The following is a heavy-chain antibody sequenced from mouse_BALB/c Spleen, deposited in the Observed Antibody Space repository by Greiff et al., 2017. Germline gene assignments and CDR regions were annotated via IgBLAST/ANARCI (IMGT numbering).Heavy chain of an antibody. J-gene: IGHJ3*01. CDR3: ARERGYGYDWFAY. Sequence: EVKLVESGGGLVKPGGSLKLSCAASGFTFSSYAMSWVRQTPEKRLEWVASISSGGSTYYPDSVKGRFTISRDNARNILYLQMSSLRSEDTAMYYCARERGYGYDWFAYWGQGTLVTVSA. V-gene: IGHV5-6-5*01. CDR1: GFTFSSYA. CDR2: ISSGGST. D-gene: IGHD2-2*01.